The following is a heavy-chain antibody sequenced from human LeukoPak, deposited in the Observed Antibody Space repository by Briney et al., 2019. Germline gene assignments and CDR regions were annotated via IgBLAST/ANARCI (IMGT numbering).Heavy chain of an antibody. CDR2: IIPILGIA. J-gene: IGHJ6*02. V-gene: IGHV1-69*04. D-gene: IGHD6-13*01. CDR3: ARDKIAAADYFYYGMDV. CDR1: GGTFSSYT. Sequence: GASVKVSCKASGGTFSSYTISWVRQAPGQGLQWMGRIIPILGIANYAQKFQGRVTITADKSTSTAYVELSSLRSEDTAVYYCARDKIAAADYFYYGMDVWGQGTTVTVSS.